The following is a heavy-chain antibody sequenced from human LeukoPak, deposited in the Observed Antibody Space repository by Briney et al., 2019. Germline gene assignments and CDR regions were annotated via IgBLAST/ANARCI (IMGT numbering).Heavy chain of an antibody. CDR1: GGSVSSYY. V-gene: IGHV4-59*02. D-gene: IGHD2-15*01. CDR2: IYYSGST. Sequence: ASETLSLTCTVSGGSVSSYYWSWIRQPPGKGLEWIGYIYYSGSTNYNPSLKSRVTISIDTSKKQFSLRLSSVTAADTAVYYCARASCSGGTCPRGWYFDYWGQGTLVTVSS. J-gene: IGHJ4*02. CDR3: ARASCSGGTCPRGWYFDY.